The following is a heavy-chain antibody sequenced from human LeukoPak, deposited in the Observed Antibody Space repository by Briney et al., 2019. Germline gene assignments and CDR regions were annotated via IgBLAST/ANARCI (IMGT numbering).Heavy chain of an antibody. CDR1: GGTFSSYA. CDR3: AGIVAGTNWFDP. D-gene: IGHD3-22*01. V-gene: IGHV1-69*04. CDR2: IIPIFGIA. Sequence: ASVKVSCKASGGTFSSYAISWVRQAPGQGLEWMGRIIPIFGIANYAQKFQGRVTITADKSTSTAYMELSSLRSEDTAVYYCAGIVAGTNWFDPWGQGTLVTVSS. J-gene: IGHJ5*02.